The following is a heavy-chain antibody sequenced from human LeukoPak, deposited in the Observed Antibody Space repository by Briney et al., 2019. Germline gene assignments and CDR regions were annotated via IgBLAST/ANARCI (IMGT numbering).Heavy chain of an antibody. CDR1: GFTFDDYA. CDR3: AKQYSAELTGDFDY. V-gene: IGHV3-9*01. D-gene: IGHD1-26*01. CDR2: ISWNSGSI. J-gene: IGHJ4*02. Sequence: GGSLRLSCAASGFTFDDYAMHWVRQAPGKGLEWVSGISWNSGSIGYADSVKGRFTISRDNAKNSLYLQMNSLRAEDTALYYCAKQYSAELTGDFDYWGQGTLVTVSS.